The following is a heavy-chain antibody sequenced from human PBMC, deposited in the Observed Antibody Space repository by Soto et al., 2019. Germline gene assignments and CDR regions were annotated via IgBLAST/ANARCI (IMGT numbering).Heavy chain of an antibody. CDR2: TYYRSKWYN. V-gene: IGHV6-1*01. J-gene: IGHJ4*02. CDR3: ARDYSGYDSFDY. CDR1: GDRVSSNSAA. Sequence: SQTLSLTCAISGDRVSSNSAAWDWITQSPSRGLEWLGGTYYRSKWYNDYAVSVKSRITINPDKSKNQFSLQLNSVTPEDTAVYYCARDYSGYDSFDYWGQGTLVTVSS. D-gene: IGHD5-12*01.